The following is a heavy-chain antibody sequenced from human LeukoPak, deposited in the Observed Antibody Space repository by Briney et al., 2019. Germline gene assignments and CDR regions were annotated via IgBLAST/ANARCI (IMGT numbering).Heavy chain of an antibody. CDR3: AGIPGIAAAGRPYYFDY. J-gene: IGHJ4*02. CDR2: INHSGST. D-gene: IGHD6-13*01. CDR1: GGSFSGYY. V-gene: IGHV4-34*01. Sequence: SETLSLTCAVYGGSFSGYYWSWIRQPPGKGLEWIGEINHSGSTNYNPSLKSRVTISVDTSKNQFSLKLSSVTAADTAVYYCAGIPGIAAAGRPYYFDYWGQGTLVTVSS.